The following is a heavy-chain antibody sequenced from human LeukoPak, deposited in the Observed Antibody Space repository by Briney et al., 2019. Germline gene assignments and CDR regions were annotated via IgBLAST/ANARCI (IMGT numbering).Heavy chain of an antibody. CDR3: TTIYMGATFDF. CDR1: GFTFSHAW. CDR2: IKTDNAGGTT. J-gene: IGHJ4*02. D-gene: IGHD1-26*01. V-gene: IGHV3-15*01. Sequence: GGSLRLSCAASGFTFSHAWMNWVRQAPGKGLEWVGRIKTDNAGGTTDYAAPVKGRFTISRDDSDNTLYLQIHSLKTEDTAVYYCTTIYMGATFDFWGQGALVAVSS.